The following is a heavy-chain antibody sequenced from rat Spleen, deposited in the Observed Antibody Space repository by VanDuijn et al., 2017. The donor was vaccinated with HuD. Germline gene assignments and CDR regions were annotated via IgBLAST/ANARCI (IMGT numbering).Heavy chain of an antibody. J-gene: IGHJ3*01. V-gene: IGHV3-1*01. CDR3: ARTMYTTDYYYVPFAY. CDR1: AYSITSNY. D-gene: IGHD1-6*01. CDR2: INYSGST. Sequence: EVQLQESGPGLVKPSQSLSLTCSVTAYSITSNYWAWIRKFPGNKMEWLGYINYSGSTGYNPSLKSRISITRDRSKNQFFLQLNSVTTEDTATYFCARTMYTTDYYYVPFAYWGQGTLVTVSS.